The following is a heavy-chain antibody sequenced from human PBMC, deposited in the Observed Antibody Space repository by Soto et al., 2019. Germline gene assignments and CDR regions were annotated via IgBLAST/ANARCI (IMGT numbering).Heavy chain of an antibody. CDR2: IFYSGST. Sequence: QVQLQESGPGLVKPSETLSLTCTVSGGSISSYYWSWIRQPPGKGLEWIGYIFYSGSTNYNPSLTSKVXXSVNTSKNQFSLKLSSVTAAETAVYYCARGEWFDYWGQGTLVTVSS. J-gene: IGHJ5*01. CDR3: ARGEWFDY. V-gene: IGHV4-59*01. CDR1: GGSISSYY.